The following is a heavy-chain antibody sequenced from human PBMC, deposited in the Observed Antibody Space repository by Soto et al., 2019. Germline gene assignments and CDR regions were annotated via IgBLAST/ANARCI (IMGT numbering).Heavy chain of an antibody. J-gene: IGHJ5*02. CDR1: GFTFSSYG. V-gene: IGHV3-30*18. Sequence: PGGSLRLSCAASGFTFSSYGMHWVRQAPGKGLEWVAVISYDGSNKYYADSVKGRFTISRDNSKNTLYLQMNSLRAEDTAVYYCAKDPGYFDWYPNWFDPWGQGTLVTVSS. CDR3: AKDPGYFDWYPNWFDP. CDR2: ISYDGSNK. D-gene: IGHD3-9*01.